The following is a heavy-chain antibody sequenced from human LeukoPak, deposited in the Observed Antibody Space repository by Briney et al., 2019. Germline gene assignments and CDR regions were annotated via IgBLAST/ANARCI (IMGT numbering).Heavy chain of an antibody. J-gene: IGHJ4*02. CDR2: ISSSSSYI. V-gene: IGHV3-21*01. Sequence: GGSLRLSCAASGFTFSSYSMNWVRQAPGKGLEWVSSISSSSSYIYYADSVKGRFTISRDNAKNSLYLQMNSLRAEDTAVYYCAGDAGICSGGSCYAKAYRHWGQGTLVTVSS. CDR1: GFTFSSYS. D-gene: IGHD2-15*01. CDR3: AGDAGICSGGSCYAKAYRH.